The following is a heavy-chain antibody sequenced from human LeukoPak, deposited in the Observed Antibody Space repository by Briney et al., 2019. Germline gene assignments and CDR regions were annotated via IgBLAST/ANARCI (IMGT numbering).Heavy chain of an antibody. J-gene: IGHJ6*02. CDR3: AREIVVVPAAIEDYYGMDV. V-gene: IGHV3-33*01. Sequence: PGGSLRLSCAASGFTFSSYGMHWVRQAPGKGLEWVAVIWYDGSNKYYADSVKGRFTTSRDNSKNTLYLQMNSLRAEDTAVYYCAREIVVVPAAIEDYYGMDVWGQGTTVTVSS. CDR1: GFTFSSYG. D-gene: IGHD2-2*02. CDR2: IWYDGSNK.